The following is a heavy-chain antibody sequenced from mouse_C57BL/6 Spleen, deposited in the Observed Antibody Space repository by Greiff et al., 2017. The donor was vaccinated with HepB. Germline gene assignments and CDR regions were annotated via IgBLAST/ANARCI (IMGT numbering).Heavy chain of an antibody. J-gene: IGHJ3*01. CDR2: IHPNSGST. V-gene: IGHV1-64*01. Sequence: QVQLQQPGAELVKPGASVKLSCKASGYTFTSYWMHWVKQRPGQGLEWIGMIHPNSGSTNYNEKFKSKATLTVDTSSSTAYMQLSSLTSADSAVYLGARSVDVGFAYWGQGTVVTVSA. CDR3: ARSVDVGFAY. CDR1: GYTFTSYW.